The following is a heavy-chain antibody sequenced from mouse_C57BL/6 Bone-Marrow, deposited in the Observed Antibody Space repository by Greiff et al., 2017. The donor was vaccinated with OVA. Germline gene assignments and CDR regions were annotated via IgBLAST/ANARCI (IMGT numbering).Heavy chain of an antibody. Sequence: EVKLVESGGGLVKPGGSLKLSCAASGFTFSDYGMHWVRQAPEKGLEWVAYISSGSSTIYYADTVKGRFTISRDNAKNTLFLQMTSLRSEDTAMYYCARPPLTTASYYYAMDYWGQGTSVTVSS. CDR1: GFTFSDYG. CDR3: ARPPLTTASYYYAMDY. V-gene: IGHV5-17*01. J-gene: IGHJ4*01. CDR2: ISSGSSTI. D-gene: IGHD1-2*01.